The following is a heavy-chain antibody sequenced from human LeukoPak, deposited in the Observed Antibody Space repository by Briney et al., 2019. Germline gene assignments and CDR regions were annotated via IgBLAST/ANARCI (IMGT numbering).Heavy chain of an antibody. V-gene: IGHV3-21*01. CDR2: ISSSSSYI. D-gene: IGHD5-18*01. CDR3: ARDLIGYSYGSH. CDR1: GFTFSSYS. J-gene: IGHJ4*02. Sequence: TGGSLRLSCAASGFTFSSYSLSWVRQAPGKGLEWVSSISSSSSYIYYADSVKGRFTISRDNAKNSLYLQMNSLRAEDTAVYYCARDLIGYSYGSHWGQGTLVTGSS.